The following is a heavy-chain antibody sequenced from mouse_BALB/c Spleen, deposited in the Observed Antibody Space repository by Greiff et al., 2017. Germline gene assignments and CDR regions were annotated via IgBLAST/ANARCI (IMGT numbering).Heavy chain of an antibody. D-gene: IGHD2-1*01. CDR3: TRNSGNYWFAY. Sequence: QVQLKEPGPGLVAPSQSLSITCTVSGFSLSRYTVPWVRQPPGKGLEWLGMIWGGGSTDYTSALKSRLSISKDNSKSQVFLKMNSLQVDDTAMYYCTRNSGNYWFAYWGQGTLVTVSA. V-gene: IGHV2-6-4*01. CDR2: IWGGGST. J-gene: IGHJ3*01. CDR1: GFSLSRYT.